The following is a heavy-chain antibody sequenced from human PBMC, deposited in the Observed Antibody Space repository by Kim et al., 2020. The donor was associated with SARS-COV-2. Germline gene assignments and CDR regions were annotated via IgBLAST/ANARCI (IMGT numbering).Heavy chain of an antibody. Sequence: GGSLRLSCAASGFTFSDAWMSWVRQAPGEGLEWVGRILSHGSGGTTDYAAPVKDRFTISRDDSKNTVYLQMNNLKTEDTAIYYCAWMTTIVTIDYWGLGT. V-gene: IGHV3-15*01. CDR3: AWMTTIVTIDY. D-gene: IGHD3-22*01. J-gene: IGHJ4*02. CDR1: GFTFSDAW. CDR2: ILSHGSGGTT.